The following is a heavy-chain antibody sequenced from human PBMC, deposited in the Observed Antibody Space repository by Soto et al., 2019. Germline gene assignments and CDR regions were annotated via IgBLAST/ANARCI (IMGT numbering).Heavy chain of an antibody. J-gene: IGHJ6*03. CDR2: LNHSGST. D-gene: IGHD6-13*01. Sequence: PSETLSLTCTVSGGSIISSNYYWGWIRQPPGKGLEWIGELNHSGSTNYNPSLKSRVTISVDTSKNQFSLKLSSVTAADTAVYYCARGRNGYSSSWSGRYMDVWGKGTTVTVSS. CDR3: ARGRNGYSSSWSGRYMDV. CDR1: GGSIISSNYY. V-gene: IGHV4-39*01.